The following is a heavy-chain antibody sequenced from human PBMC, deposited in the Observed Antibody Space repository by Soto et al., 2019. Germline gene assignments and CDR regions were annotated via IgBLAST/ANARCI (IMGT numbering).Heavy chain of an antibody. V-gene: IGHV1-2*04. D-gene: IGHD3-3*01. CDR2: INPNSGGT. CDR1: GYTFTGYY. Sequence: ASVKVSCKASGYTFTGYYMHWVRQAPGQGLEWMGWINPNSGGTNYAQKFQGWVTMTRDTSISTAYMELSRLRSDDTAVYYCARDHQPTYYDFWSGYLGNNYYYCYGMDVWGQGTTVTVSS. CDR3: ARDHQPTYYDFWSGYLGNNYYYCYGMDV. J-gene: IGHJ6*02.